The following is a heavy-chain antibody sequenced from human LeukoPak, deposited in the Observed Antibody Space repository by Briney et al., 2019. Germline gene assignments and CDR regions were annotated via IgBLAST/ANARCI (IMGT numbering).Heavy chain of an antibody. CDR3: AKDIHPGTYYYGMDV. V-gene: IGHV3-21*04. CDR1: GFTFSSYA. D-gene: IGHD1-14*01. J-gene: IGHJ6*02. CDR2: ISSSSSYI. Sequence: GGSLRLSCAASGFTFSSYAMNWVRQAPGKGLEWVSSISSSSSYIYYADSVKGRFTISRDNAKNSLYLQMNSLRAEDTALYYCAKDIHPGTYYYGMDVWGQGTTVTVSS.